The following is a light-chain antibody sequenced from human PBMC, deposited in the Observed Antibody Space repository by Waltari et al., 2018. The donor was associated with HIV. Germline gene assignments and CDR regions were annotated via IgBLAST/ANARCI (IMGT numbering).Light chain of an antibody. V-gene: IGLV2-23*02. CDR1: NSNGGSYNL. Sequence: QSALTQPASGQSVTFSCTGTNSNGGSYNLFSWYQQHPGIAPKVIIYEVTQRPSGVSSRFSGSKSGNTASLTISGLQAEDEANYYCCSYTGTNPFLVFGGGTKLTVL. J-gene: IGLJ3*02. CDR3: CSYTGTNPFLV. CDR2: EVT.